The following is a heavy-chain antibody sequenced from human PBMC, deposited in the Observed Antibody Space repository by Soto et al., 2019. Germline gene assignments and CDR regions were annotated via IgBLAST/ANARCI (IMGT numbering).Heavy chain of an antibody. CDR2: INPNSGGT. V-gene: IGHV1-2*04. D-gene: IGHD2-15*01. CDR3: ARGFRYCSGGSCPQDAFDI. CDR1: GYTFTGYY. J-gene: IGHJ3*02. Sequence: ASVKVSCKTSGYTFTGYYMHWVRQAPGQGLEWMGWINPNSGGTNYAQKFQGWVTMTRDTSISTAYMELSRLRSDDTAVYYCARGFRYCSGGSCPQDAFDIWGQGTMVTVSS.